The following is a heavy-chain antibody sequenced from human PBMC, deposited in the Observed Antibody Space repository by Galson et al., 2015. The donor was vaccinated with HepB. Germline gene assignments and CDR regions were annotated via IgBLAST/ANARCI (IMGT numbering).Heavy chain of an antibody. CDR2: INWNDDK. CDR1: GFSLRVSGMG. Sequence: PALVKPTQTLTLTCTFSGFSLRVSGMGVGWIRQPPGKALEWLAFINWNDDKRYNPSLKNRLTIIKDTFKNQVVLRMTNMDPADTATYYCARSLGLVGPFFYYWGQGSPITVSS. CDR3: ARSLGLVGPFFYY. D-gene: IGHD3/OR15-3a*01. V-gene: IGHV2-5*01. J-gene: IGHJ4*02.